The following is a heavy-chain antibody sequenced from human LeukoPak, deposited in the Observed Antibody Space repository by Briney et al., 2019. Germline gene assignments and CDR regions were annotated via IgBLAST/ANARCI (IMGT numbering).Heavy chain of an antibody. Sequence: ASVKVSCKASGYTFTGYYMHWVRQAPGQGLEWMGRINPNSGGTNYAQKFQGRVTMTRDTSISTAYMELSRLRSDDTAVYYCADLRGRPIFPDYWGQGTLVTVSS. CDR2: INPNSGGT. CDR1: GYTFTGYY. V-gene: IGHV1-2*06. J-gene: IGHJ4*02. CDR3: ADLRGRPIFPDY. D-gene: IGHD3-3*01.